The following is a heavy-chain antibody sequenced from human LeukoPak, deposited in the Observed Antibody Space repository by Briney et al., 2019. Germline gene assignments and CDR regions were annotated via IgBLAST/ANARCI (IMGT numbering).Heavy chain of an antibody. J-gene: IGHJ4*02. D-gene: IGHD6-13*01. CDR1: GFTFSSYP. CDR3: AKDRVAAAGSYFDY. Sequence: GGSLRLSCAASGFTFSSYPIHWVRQAPGKGLEWVAAISYDGSNKYYANSVKGRFTISRDNSKNTLYLQMNSLRAEDTAVYYCAKDRVAAAGSYFDYWGQGTLVTVSS. V-gene: IGHV3-30*04. CDR2: ISYDGSNK.